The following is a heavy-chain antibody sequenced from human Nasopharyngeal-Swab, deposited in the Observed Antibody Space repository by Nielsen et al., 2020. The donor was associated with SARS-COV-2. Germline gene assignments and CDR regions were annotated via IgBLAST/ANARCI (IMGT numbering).Heavy chain of an antibody. V-gene: IGHV4-59*12. J-gene: IGHJ6*03. CDR2: IYYSGST. CDR3: ARGQAYYYGSGSRYYYYYYMGV. D-gene: IGHD3-10*01. Sequence: RQAPGKGLEWIGYIYYSGSTNYNPSLKSRVTISVDTSKNQFSLKLSSVTAADTAVYYCARGQAYYYGSGSRYYYYYYMGVWGKGTTVTVSS.